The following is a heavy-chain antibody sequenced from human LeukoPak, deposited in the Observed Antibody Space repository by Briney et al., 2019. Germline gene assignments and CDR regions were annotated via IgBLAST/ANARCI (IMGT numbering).Heavy chain of an antibody. J-gene: IGHJ3*02. Sequence: SETLSLTCTVSGGSISSSSHYWGWIRQPPGKGLEWIGSIYYSGDTYHNPSLQSRVTTSVDTSKNQFSLKLSSVTAADTAVYYCARTALPPTRVAAAGTIVGDAFDIWGQGTMVTVSS. CDR2: IYYSGDT. D-gene: IGHD6-13*01. CDR3: ARTALPPTRVAAAGTIVGDAFDI. CDR1: GGSISSSSHY. V-gene: IGHV4-39*01.